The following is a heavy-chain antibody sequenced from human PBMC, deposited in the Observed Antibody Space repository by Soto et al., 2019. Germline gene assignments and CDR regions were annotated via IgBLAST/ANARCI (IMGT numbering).Heavy chain of an antibody. CDR2: IYYSGST. Sequence: SETLSLTCTVSGGSISSSSYYWGWIRQPPGKGLEWIGSIYYSGSTYYNPSLKSRVTISVDTSKNQFSLKLSSVTAADTAVYYCASSYDYIWGSYFYYFDYWGQGTLVTVSS. CDR3: ASSYDYIWGSYFYYFDY. V-gene: IGHV4-39*01. CDR1: GGSISSSSYY. J-gene: IGHJ4*02. D-gene: IGHD3-16*01.